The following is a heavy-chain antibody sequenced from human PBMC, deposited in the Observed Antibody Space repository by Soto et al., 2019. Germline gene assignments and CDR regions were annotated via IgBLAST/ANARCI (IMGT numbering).Heavy chain of an antibody. D-gene: IGHD1-1*01. V-gene: IGHV3-53*01. CDR3: ARGFGGTTLYYFDY. CDR1: GFTVSINY. CDR2: IYSGGGT. J-gene: IGHJ4*02. Sequence: EVQLVESGGGLIQPGGSLRLSCAASGFTVSINYMNWVRQAPGKGLEWVSVIYSGGGTYYADSVKGRFTISRDKSKNTLYLQMNSLRAEDTAVYYCARGFGGTTLYYFDYWGQGTLVTVSS.